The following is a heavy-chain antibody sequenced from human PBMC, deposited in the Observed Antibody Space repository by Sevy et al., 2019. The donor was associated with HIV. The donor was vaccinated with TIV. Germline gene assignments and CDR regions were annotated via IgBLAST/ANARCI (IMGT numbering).Heavy chain of an antibody. D-gene: IGHD3-3*01. CDR3: ARERPRKNYDFWSGFYFDY. Sequence: GGSLRLSCAASGFTFSSYPMHWVRQAPGKGLEWVSSISGLSNYIYYADSVKGRFTISRDNAKNSLYLQMNSLRAEDTAVYYCARERPRKNYDFWSGFYFDYWGQGTLVTVSS. CDR2: ISGLSNYI. CDR1: GFTFSSYP. J-gene: IGHJ4*02. V-gene: IGHV3-21*01.